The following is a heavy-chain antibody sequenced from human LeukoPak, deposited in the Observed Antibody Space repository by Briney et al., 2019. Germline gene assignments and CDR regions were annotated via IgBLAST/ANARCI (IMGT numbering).Heavy chain of an antibody. CDR3: AKALSGSYYGYFDL. CDR2: ISGSGGST. D-gene: IGHD1-26*01. J-gene: IGHJ2*01. CDR1: GFTFSGYA. V-gene: IGHV3-23*01. Sequence: GGSLRLSCAASGFTFSGYAMSGARQAPGKGLGGVSAISGSGGSTYYADSVKGRFTTSRDNSKNTLYLQMNRLRAEDTAVYYCAKALSGSYYGYFDLWGRGTLVTVSS.